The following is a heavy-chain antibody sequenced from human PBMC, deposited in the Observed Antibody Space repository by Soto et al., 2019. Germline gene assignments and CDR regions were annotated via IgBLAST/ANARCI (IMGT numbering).Heavy chain of an antibody. CDR1: GFTFSSYA. D-gene: IGHD3-10*01. CDR3: AKDYGSGTTRPYYFDY. Sequence: GGSLRLSCAASGFTFSSYAMSWVRQAPGKGLEWVSAISGSGGSTYYADSVKGRFTISRDNSKNTLYLQMNSLRAEDTAVYYCAKDYGSGTTRPYYFDYWGQGTLVTVSS. CDR2: ISGSGGST. J-gene: IGHJ4*02. V-gene: IGHV3-23*01.